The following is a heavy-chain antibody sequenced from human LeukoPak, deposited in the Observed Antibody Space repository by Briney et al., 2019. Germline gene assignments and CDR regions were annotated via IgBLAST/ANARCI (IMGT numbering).Heavy chain of an antibody. Sequence: RTSGTLSLTCAVSSGSISTYYWSWIRQPAGKGLEWIGRIYTSGSTNYNPSLKSRVTISVDTSKNQFSLKLSSVTAADTAVYYCARDQEAVAVNWFDPWGQGTLVTVSS. V-gene: IGHV4-4*07. J-gene: IGHJ5*02. CDR3: ARDQEAVAVNWFDP. CDR1: SGSISTYY. CDR2: IYTSGST. D-gene: IGHD6-19*01.